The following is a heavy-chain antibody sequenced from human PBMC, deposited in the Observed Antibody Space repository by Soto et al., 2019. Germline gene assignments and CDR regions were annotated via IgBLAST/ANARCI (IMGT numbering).Heavy chain of an antibody. CDR1: GGYIGSGGYY. D-gene: IGHD1-26*01. J-gene: IGHJ5*02. Sequence: SETLSVTCTVSGGYIGSGGYYWRWIRQHPGKGLEWIGYIYYSGSTYYKPSLKSRVKISVATSKNQFSLKLRSVTAADTAVYYCASLGDNSWFDPLRQGTLVTVSS. CDR3: ASLGDNSWFDP. V-gene: IGHV4-31*03. CDR2: IYYSGST.